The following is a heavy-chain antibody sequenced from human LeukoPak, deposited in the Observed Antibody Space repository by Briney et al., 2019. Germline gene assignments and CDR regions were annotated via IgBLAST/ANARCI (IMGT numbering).Heavy chain of an antibody. D-gene: IGHD2-2*01. CDR1: GGSFSGYY. V-gene: IGHV4-34*01. Sequence: SETLSLTCAVYGGSFSGYYWTWIRQTPGKGLEWIGEINESGSTNYNPSLKSRVTISVDTSTNQFSPKPSSVTAADTALYYRARGAAYCGSTSCSSPADYWGQGTLVTVSS. CDR3: ARGAAYCGSTSCSSPADY. CDR2: INESGST. J-gene: IGHJ4*02.